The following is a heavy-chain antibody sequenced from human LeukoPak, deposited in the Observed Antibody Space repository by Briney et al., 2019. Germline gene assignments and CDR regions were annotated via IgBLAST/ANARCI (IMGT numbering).Heavy chain of an antibody. J-gene: IGHJ6*02. CDR1: GFTFSSSA. V-gene: IGHV3-23*01. CDR2: TGVSGS. CDR3: ARCYTYGTTWFGGLDV. D-gene: IGHD3-10*01. Sequence: GGSLRLSCAASGFTFSSSAMTWVRHVLGKGLEWVSTTGVSGSYYADSVKGRFTISRDNSKNTLYLQMNSLRAEDTAVYYCARCYTYGTTWFGGLDVWGQGTTVTVSS.